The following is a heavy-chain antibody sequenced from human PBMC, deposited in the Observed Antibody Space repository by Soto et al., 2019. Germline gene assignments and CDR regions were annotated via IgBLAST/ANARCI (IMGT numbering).Heavy chain of an antibody. CDR2: ISGSGGST. CDR3: AKSITMIVVVTTGFDY. CDR1: GFTFSSYA. J-gene: IGHJ4*02. Sequence: PGGSLRLSCAASGFTFSSYAISWVRQAPGKGLEWVSAISGSGGSTYYADSVKGRFTISRDNSKNTLYLQMNSLRAEDTAVYYCAKSITMIVVVTTGFDYWGQGTLVTVYS. D-gene: IGHD3-22*01. V-gene: IGHV3-23*01.